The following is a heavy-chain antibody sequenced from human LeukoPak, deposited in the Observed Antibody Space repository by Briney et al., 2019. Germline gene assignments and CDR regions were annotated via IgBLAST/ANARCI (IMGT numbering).Heavy chain of an antibody. Sequence: GSSVKVSCKASGGTCSSYAISWVRQAPGQGLEWMGGIIPIFGTANYAQKFQGRVTITADESTSTAYMELSSLRSEDTAVYYCARGTYYYDSSGDAFDIWGQGTMVTVSS. CDR3: ARGTYYYDSSGDAFDI. V-gene: IGHV1-69*01. CDR2: IIPIFGTA. J-gene: IGHJ3*02. CDR1: GGTCSSYA. D-gene: IGHD3-22*01.